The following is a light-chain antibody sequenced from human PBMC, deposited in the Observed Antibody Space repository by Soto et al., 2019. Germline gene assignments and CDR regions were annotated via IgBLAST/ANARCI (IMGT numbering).Light chain of an antibody. CDR2: GAS. V-gene: IGKV3-20*01. J-gene: IGKJ1*01. CDR1: QSVSSSY. CDR3: QQYGSART. Sequence: VLTQSPGTLSLSPGERATLSCRASQSVSSSYLAWYQQKPGQAPRLLIYGASSRATGIPARFSGSGSGTDFTLTISRLEPEDFAVYYWQQYGSARTFGQGPKVEIK.